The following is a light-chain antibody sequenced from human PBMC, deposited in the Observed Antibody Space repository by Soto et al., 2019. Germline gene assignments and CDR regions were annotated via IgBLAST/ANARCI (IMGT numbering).Light chain of an antibody. CDR1: QSVSSY. V-gene: IGKV3-11*01. J-gene: IGKJ4*01. CDR3: QQRSNWPLT. Sequence: EIVLTQSPATLSLSPGERATLSCRASQSVSSYLAWYQQKPGQAPRLLIYDASNRATGIPARFSGSGSGTDFTLTISGVEPEDFAVYYCQQRSNWPLTFGGGTKVEIK. CDR2: DAS.